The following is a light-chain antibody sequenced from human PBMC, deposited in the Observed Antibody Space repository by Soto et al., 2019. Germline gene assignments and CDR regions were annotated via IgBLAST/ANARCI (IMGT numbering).Light chain of an antibody. Sequence: QSALTQPGSVSGSPGQSITISCTGTSSDVGGYNYVSWYQQHPGKAPKLMIYEVSNRPSGVSNRFSGSKSGNTASLTISGLQAEDEADYYCSSYTSSRGVFGTGTKLTVL. V-gene: IGLV2-14*01. J-gene: IGLJ1*01. CDR2: EVS. CDR3: SSYTSSRGV. CDR1: SSDVGGYNY.